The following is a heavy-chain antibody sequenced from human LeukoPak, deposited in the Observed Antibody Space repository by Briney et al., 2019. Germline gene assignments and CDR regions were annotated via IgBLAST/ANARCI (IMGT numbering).Heavy chain of an antibody. CDR3: ARRAGDYSHPYDY. CDR1: GFSFSNYN. J-gene: IGHJ4*02. D-gene: IGHD3-22*01. V-gene: IGHV3-48*01. Sequence: GGSLRLSCEASGFSFSNYNMNWVRQAPGKGLEWVSYISESGDTMYNADSVKGRFTISRDSSKNTLYLQMNSLRAEDTAVYYCARRAGDYSHPYDYWGQGTLVTVSS. CDR2: ISESGDTM.